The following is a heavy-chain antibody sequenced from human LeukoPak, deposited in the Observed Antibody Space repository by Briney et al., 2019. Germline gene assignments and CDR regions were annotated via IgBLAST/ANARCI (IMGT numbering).Heavy chain of an antibody. CDR3: AGDAEQLVVSY. CDR2: INHSGST. V-gene: IGHV4-34*01. D-gene: IGHD6-6*01. CDR1: GGSFSCYY. Sequence: SETLSLTCAVYGGSFSCYYWSWIRQPPGKGLEWIGEINHSGSTNYNPSLKSRVTISVDTSKNQFSLKLSSVTAADTAVYYCAGDAEQLVVSYWGQGTLVTVSS. J-gene: IGHJ4*02.